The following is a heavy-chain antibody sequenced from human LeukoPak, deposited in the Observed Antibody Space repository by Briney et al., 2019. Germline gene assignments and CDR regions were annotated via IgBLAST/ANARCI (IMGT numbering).Heavy chain of an antibody. J-gene: IGHJ4*02. V-gene: IGHV3-23*01. Sequence: PSGSLRLSCAASGFTFSSYAMSWVRQAPGKGLEWVSAISGSGGSTYYADSVKGRFTISIDNSKNTLYLQMNSLRADNTAVYYCAKEGIDTVKYYWGQGTMVTVSS. CDR3: AKEGIDTVKYY. D-gene: IGHD6-13*01. CDR2: ISGSGGST. CDR1: GFTFSSYA.